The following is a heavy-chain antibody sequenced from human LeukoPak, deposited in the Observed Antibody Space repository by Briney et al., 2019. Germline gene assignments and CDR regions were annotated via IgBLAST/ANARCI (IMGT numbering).Heavy chain of an antibody. CDR2: MNPNSGNT. CDR3: ARPIYCSSTSCYNGMDV. CDR1: GYTFTSYD. D-gene: IGHD2-2*02. V-gene: IGHV1-8*01. Sequence: GASVKVSCKASGYTFTSYDINWVRQATGQGLEWMGWMNPNSGNTGYAQKFQGRVTMTRNTSISTAYMELSSLRSEDTAVYYCARPIYCSSTSCYNGMDVRGQGTTVTVSS. J-gene: IGHJ6*02.